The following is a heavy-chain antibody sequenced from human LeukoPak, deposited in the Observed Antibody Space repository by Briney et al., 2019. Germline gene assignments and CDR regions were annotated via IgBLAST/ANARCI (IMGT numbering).Heavy chain of an antibody. CDR2: IYYSGST. D-gene: IGHD3-22*01. Sequence: SETLSLTCTVSGGSISSYYWSWIRQPPGKGLEWIGYIYYSGSTNYNPSLKSRVTISVDTSKNQFSLKLSSVTAADTAVYYCARSIRYYYDSMALDAFDIWGQGTMVTVSS. V-gene: IGHV4-59*01. CDR1: GGSISSYY. J-gene: IGHJ3*02. CDR3: ARSIRYYYDSMALDAFDI.